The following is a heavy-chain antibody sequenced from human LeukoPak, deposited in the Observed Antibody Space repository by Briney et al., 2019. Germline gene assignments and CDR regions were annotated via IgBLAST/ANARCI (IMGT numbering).Heavy chain of an antibody. V-gene: IGHV5-51*01. CDR2: IYPSDSDT. D-gene: IGHD2-2*01. CDR1: GYSFTNYW. CDR3: GRLYCSSTSCYHIDY. Sequence: GESLKISCKGSGYSFTNYWIGWVRQMPGKGLGWMGIIYPSDSDTRYSPSFQGQVTISVDKSVTTAYLQWTSLRASDTAMYYCGRLYCSSTSCYHIDYWGQGTLVTVSS. J-gene: IGHJ4*02.